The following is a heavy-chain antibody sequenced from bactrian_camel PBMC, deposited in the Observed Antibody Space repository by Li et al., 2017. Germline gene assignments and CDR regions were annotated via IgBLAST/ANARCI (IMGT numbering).Heavy chain of an antibody. CDR1: GFTFSNYD. D-gene: IGHD4*01. CDR2: IESDGSTT. J-gene: IGHJ6*01. CDR3: ATGIWTMFP. Sequence: HVQLVESGGGLVQPGGSLRLSCAASGFTFSNYDMSWVRQAPGKGLEWVSGIESDGSTTYYADSVKARFTISRDNAKNTLHLQMNSLNSEDTALYYCATGIWTMFPWGQGTQVTVS. V-gene: IGHV3-2*01.